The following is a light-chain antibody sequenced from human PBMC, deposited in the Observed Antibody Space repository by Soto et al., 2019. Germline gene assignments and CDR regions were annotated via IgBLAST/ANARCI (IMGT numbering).Light chain of an antibody. Sequence: EIVMTQSPLSLPVTPGEPASISCRSSQSLLHSTGYNTLDWYLQKPGQSPQLLIYLGSNRASGVPDRFSGSGSGTDFTLKISRVEADDVGVYHCMQVRQTPMYTFGQGTKLEIK. CDR3: MQVRQTPMYT. CDR1: QSLLHSTGYNT. CDR2: LGS. V-gene: IGKV2-28*01. J-gene: IGKJ2*01.